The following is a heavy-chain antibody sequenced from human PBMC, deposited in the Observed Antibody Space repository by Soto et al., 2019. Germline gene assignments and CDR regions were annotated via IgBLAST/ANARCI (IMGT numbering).Heavy chain of an antibody. V-gene: IGHV3-30-3*01. D-gene: IGHD6-13*01. CDR2: ISYDGDNK. J-gene: IGHJ4*02. Sequence: QVQLVESGGGVVQPGRSLRLSCAASGFTFSSYAMHWVRQAPGKGLEWVAVISYDGDNKYYADSVKGRFTISRDNSKNTVHRTMNSLTAEDTAVYYCARDMWTDISAVPTPFDYWGQGTLVTVSS. CDR1: GFTFSSYA. CDR3: ARDMWTDISAVPTPFDY.